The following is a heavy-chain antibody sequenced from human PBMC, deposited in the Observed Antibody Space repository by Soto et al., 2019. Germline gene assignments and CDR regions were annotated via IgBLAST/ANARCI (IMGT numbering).Heavy chain of an antibody. CDR1: GGSISSGDYY. V-gene: IGHV4-30-4*01. Sequence: SETLSLTCTVSGGSISSGDYYWSWIRQPPGKGLEWIGYIYYSGSTYYNPSLKSRVTISVDTSKNQFSLSLTSVTAADTAVYYCARAGFSYGHLLFWGQGIRVTVSS. J-gene: IGHJ4*02. D-gene: IGHD3-10*01. CDR3: ARAGFSYGHLLF. CDR2: IYYSGST.